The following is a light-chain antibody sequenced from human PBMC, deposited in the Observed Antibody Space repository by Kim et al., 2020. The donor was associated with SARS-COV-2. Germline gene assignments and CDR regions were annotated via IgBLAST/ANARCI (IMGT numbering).Light chain of an antibody. CDR1: SSDVGGYNY. V-gene: IGLV2-14*01. CDR2: EVS. Sequence: QSALTQPASVSGSPGQSITISCTGTSSDVGGYNYVSWYQQHPGKAPKLMIYEVSYRPSGVSNRFFGYKSGNTASLTISGLQAEDEADYYCSSYTSTSTLVCGTGTKVTVL. J-gene: IGLJ1*01. CDR3: SSYTSTSTLV.